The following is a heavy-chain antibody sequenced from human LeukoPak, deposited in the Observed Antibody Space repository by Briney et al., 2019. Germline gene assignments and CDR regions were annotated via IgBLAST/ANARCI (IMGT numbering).Heavy chain of an antibody. CDR2: IYPGDSDT. J-gene: IGHJ1*01. Sequence: GESLKISCKGSGYSFTSYWIGWVRQMPGQGLEWMGIIYPGDSDTRYSPSFQGQVTISADKSISSAYLQWSSLKASDTAMYYCARLQYCSGGSCYYFYHWGQGTLVTVSS. CDR1: GYSFTSYW. D-gene: IGHD2-15*01. CDR3: ARLQYCSGGSCYYFYH. V-gene: IGHV5-51*01.